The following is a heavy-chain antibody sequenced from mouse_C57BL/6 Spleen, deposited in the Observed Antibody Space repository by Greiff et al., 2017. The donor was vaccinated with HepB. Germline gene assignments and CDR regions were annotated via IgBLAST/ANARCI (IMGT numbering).Heavy chain of an antibody. V-gene: IGHV1-69*01. D-gene: IGHD1-1*01. Sequence: QVQLQQSGAELVMPGASVKLSCKASGYTFTSYWMHWVKQRPGQGLEWIGEIDPSDSYTNYNQKFKGKSTLTVDKSSSTAYMQLSSLTSEDSAVYYCARRRHYYGSSFDYWGQGTTLTVSS. CDR3: ARRRHYYGSSFDY. CDR1: GYTFTSYW. J-gene: IGHJ2*01. CDR2: IDPSDSYT.